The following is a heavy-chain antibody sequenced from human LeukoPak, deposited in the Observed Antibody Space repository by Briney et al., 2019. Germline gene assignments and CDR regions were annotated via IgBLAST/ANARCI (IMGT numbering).Heavy chain of an antibody. D-gene: IGHD3-16*02. Sequence: SQTLSLTCAISGDSVSSTTAAWNWIRQSPSRGLEWLGRTYYRSKWYNDYAVSVRSRITINSDTSKNQFSLQLSSVTPEDTAVYYCARGYYDYVWGTYRLNWFDPWGQGTLVTVSS. V-gene: IGHV6-1*01. CDR2: TYYRSKWYN. J-gene: IGHJ5*02. CDR3: ARGYYDYVWGTYRLNWFDP. CDR1: GDSVSSTTAA.